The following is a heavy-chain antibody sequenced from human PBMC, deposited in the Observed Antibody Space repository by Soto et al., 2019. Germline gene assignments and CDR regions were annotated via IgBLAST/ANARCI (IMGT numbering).Heavy chain of an antibody. CDR1: GFTFSDYE. CDR3: VRGMASPDQ. V-gene: IGHV3-48*03. Sequence: SLRLSCTASGFTFSDYEMNWVRQAPGKGLEWVSYITSGGRSIYYADSVKGRFIISRDNAENSLYLQMNSLRPEDTAVYYCVRGMASPDQWGQGTLVTVSS. CDR2: ITSGGRSI. J-gene: IGHJ4*02.